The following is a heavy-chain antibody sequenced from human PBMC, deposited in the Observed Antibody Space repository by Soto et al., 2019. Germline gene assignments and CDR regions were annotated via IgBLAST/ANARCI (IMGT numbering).Heavy chain of an antibody. CDR1: GFTFSSYA. D-gene: IGHD2-15*01. V-gene: IGHV3-23*01. CDR3: AKHAFIVVVVAATPDWFDP. CDR2: ISGSGGST. J-gene: IGHJ5*02. Sequence: PGGSLRLSCAASGFTFSSYAMSWVRQAPGKGLEWVSAISGSGGSTYYADSVKGRFTISRDNSKNTLYLQMNSLRAEGTAVYYCAKHAFIVVVVAATPDWFDPWGQGTLVTVSS.